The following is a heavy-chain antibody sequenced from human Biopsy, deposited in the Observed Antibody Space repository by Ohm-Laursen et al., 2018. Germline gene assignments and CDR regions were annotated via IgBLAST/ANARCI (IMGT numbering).Heavy chain of an antibody. D-gene: IGHD5-12*01. Sequence: TLSLTWTVSGGSVSGYYWNWIRLPVGKGLEWIGRLYTSGSTNYNPSLKSRVTISVDTSKNQFSLKLSSVTAADTAVYYCARLGSGDYFPTFFDFWGQGALVTVSS. CDR2: LYTSGST. CDR3: ARLGSGDYFPTFFDF. V-gene: IGHV4-4*07. J-gene: IGHJ4*02. CDR1: GGSVSGYY.